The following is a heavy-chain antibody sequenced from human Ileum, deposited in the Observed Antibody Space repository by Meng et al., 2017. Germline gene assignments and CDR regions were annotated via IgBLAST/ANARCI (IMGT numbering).Heavy chain of an antibody. D-gene: IGHD3-3*02. V-gene: IGHV4-39*01. J-gene: IGHJ4*03. CDR2: VYFTGYT. CDR3: ARHGHFTPDKYYFDS. Sequence: QVQLQESGPGLLKPSATLSLSCTFSGGSISSGEYCWGWIRQPPGKGLEWIGSVYFTGYTYYSPSLMSRVTISVETSKNQFSLRLTSVTAADTGLYLCARHGHFTPDKYYFDSWGQGTLVTVSS. CDR1: GGSISSGEYC.